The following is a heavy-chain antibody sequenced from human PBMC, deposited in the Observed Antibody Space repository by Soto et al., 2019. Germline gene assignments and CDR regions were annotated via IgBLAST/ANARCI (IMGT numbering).Heavy chain of an antibody. V-gene: IGHV3-23*01. J-gene: IGHJ5*02. CDR2: ISGSGGST. CDR1: GFTFSSYA. Sequence: GGYLRLSCAASGFTFSSYAMSWVRQAPGKGLEWVSAISGSGGSTYYADSVKGRFTISRDNSKNTLYLQMNSLRAEDTAVYYCAKIALNDIVVGGDSFDPWGQGTLVTVSS. D-gene: IGHD2-15*01. CDR3: AKIALNDIVVGGDSFDP.